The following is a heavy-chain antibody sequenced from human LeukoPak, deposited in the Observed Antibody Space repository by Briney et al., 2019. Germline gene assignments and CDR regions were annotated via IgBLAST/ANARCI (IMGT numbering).Heavy chain of an antibody. CDR1: GGSISTSSYY. CDR3: ARAVEDFYYYMDV. CDR2: IFYSGST. J-gene: IGHJ6*03. D-gene: IGHD6-19*01. Sequence: SETLSLTCTVSGGSISTSSYYWGWVRQPPGKGLEWIGNIFYSGSTYYSPSLKSRVTILLDTSKKQFSLKLRSVTAADTAVYYCARAVEDFYYYMDVWGKGTTVTVSS. V-gene: IGHV4-39*07.